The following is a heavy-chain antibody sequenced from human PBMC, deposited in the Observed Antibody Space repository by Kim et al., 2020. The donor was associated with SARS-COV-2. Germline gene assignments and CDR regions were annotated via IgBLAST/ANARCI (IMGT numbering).Heavy chain of an antibody. V-gene: IGHV5-51*01. CDR3: ASSNYAEHEYFQH. J-gene: IGHJ1*01. Sequence: GESLKISCKGSGYSFTSYWIGWVRQMPGKGLEWMGIIYPGDSDTRYSPSFQGQVTISADKSISTAYLQWSSLKASDTAMYYCASSNYAEHEYFQHWGQGTLVPVSS. CDR1: GYSFTSYW. D-gene: IGHD1-26*01. CDR2: IYPGDSDT.